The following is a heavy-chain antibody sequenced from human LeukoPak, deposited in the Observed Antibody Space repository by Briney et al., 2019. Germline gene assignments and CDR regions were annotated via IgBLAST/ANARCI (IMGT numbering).Heavy chain of an antibody. CDR3: ARVSPLLWFGELTKYYYYYYYMDV. CDR1: GYTFTGYY. D-gene: IGHD3-10*01. CDR2: INPNSGGT. V-gene: IGHV1-2*02. J-gene: IGHJ6*03. Sequence: ASVKVSCKASGYTFTGYYMHWVRQAPGQGLEWMGWINPNSGGTNYAQKLQGRVTMTTDTSTSTAYMELRSLRSDDTAVYYCARVSPLLWFGELTKYYYYYYYMDVWGKGTTVTISS.